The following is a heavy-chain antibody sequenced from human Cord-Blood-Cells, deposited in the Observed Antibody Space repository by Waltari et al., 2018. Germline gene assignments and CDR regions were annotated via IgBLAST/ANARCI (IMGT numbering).Heavy chain of an antibody. D-gene: IGHD5-18*01. Sequence: EVQLVESGGGLVKHGGSLRLSCVDSGFTFSNAWMAWVRQAPGKGLEWIGRSKRKTDGGIIDYAAPVKGRCPISRDDSKNTLYLQMNSLKTEDTAVYYCTSSEKPTARFDYWGQGTLVTVSS. CDR1: GFTFSNAW. CDR2: SKRKTDGGII. V-gene: IGHV3-15*01. CDR3: TSSEKPTARFDY. J-gene: IGHJ4*02.